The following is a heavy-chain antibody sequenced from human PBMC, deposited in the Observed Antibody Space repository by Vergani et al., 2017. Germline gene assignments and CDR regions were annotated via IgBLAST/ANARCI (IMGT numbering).Heavy chain of an antibody. V-gene: IGHV3-49*05. CDR3: TRDLYDILTGYYN. Sequence: LQLQESGPGLVKPSETLSLTCAVSGVSIKSRSYYWGWIRQSPGKGLEWVGFIRSKAYGGTTEYAASVKGRFTISRDDSKSIAYLQMNSLKTEDTAVYYCTRDLYDILTGYYNWGQGTLVTVSS. D-gene: IGHD3-9*01. CDR2: IRSKAYGGTT. J-gene: IGHJ4*02. CDR1: GVSIKSRSY.